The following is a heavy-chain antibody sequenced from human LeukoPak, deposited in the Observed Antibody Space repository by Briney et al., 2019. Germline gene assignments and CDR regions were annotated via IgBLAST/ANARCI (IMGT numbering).Heavy chain of an antibody. V-gene: IGHV3-23*01. Sequence: GSLILSCAASGLTFTTYAMPWVGRASGKGLRWVSAISDSGISTKYADSVTGRFTISRDNSKDTLYLQLSSLRAEDTAIYYCAKGRGSYLFDHWGQGTLVTVSS. CDR2: ISDSGIST. D-gene: IGHD1-26*01. CDR3: AKGRGSYLFDH. J-gene: IGHJ4*02. CDR1: GLTFTTYA.